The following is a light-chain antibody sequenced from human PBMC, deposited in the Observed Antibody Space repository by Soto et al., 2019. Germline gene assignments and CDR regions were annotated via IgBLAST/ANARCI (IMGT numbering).Light chain of an antibody. J-gene: IGLJ1*01. Sequence: QSVLTQPPSVSAAQGQTVTISCSGSGSNIGKSHVSWYQHLPGTAPKLLIYDNDNRPSGIPDRFSVSKSGTAATLDITGLWTGDEADYYCATWDDSLSAAVFGPGTKLTVL. CDR3: ATWDDSLSAAV. CDR2: DND. V-gene: IGLV1-51*01. CDR1: GSNIGKSH.